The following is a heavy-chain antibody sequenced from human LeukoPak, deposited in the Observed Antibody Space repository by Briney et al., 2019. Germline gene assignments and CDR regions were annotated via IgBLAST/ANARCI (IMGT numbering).Heavy chain of an antibody. CDR2: ISYDGSNK. CDR1: GFTFSQYW. V-gene: IGHV3-30*03. D-gene: IGHD6-19*01. J-gene: IGHJ4*02. CDR3: ARGPYSSGWNGNFDY. Sequence: PGGSLRLSCAASGFTFSQYWMSWVRQASGKGLEWVAVISYDGSNKYYADSVKGRFTISRDNSKNTLYLQMNSLRAEDTAVYYCARGPYSSGWNGNFDYWGQGTLVTVSS.